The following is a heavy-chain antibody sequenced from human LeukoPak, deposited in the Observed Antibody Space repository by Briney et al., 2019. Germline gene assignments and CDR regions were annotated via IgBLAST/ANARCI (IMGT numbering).Heavy chain of an antibody. CDR3: AGGQGWHFDL. D-gene: IGHD2-15*01. J-gene: IGHJ2*01. CDR2: IRQDGSEE. V-gene: IGHV3-7*01. CDR1: GITFSSLW. Sequence: GGSLRLSCTASGITFSSLWMSWFRQAPGKGLEWVADIRQDGSEEHYVASVKGRFTISRDSTSLFLQMNSLRAEDTAVYYCAGGQGWHFDLWGRGTLITVSS.